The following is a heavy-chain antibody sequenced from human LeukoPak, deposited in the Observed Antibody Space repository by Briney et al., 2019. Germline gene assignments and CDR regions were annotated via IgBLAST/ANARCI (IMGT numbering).Heavy chain of an antibody. J-gene: IGHJ6*02. V-gene: IGHV1-2*02. CDR3: ARGGTGTTLGYHYGMDV. Sequence: GASVKVSCKASGYTFTGYYMHWVRQAPGQGLEWMGWINPNSGGTYYAQKFQGRVTMTRDTSISTAYMELSRLRSDDTAVYYCARGGTGTTLGYHYGMDVWGQGTTVTVSS. CDR1: GYTFTGYY. D-gene: IGHD1-7*01. CDR2: INPNSGGT.